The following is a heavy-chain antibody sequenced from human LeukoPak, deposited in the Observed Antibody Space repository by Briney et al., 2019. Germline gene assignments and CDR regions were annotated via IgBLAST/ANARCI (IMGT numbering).Heavy chain of an antibody. CDR3: AKDLHAIREYYFDY. J-gene: IGHJ4*02. CDR1: GFTFSTYG. V-gene: IGHV3-30*18. Sequence: GGSLRLSCAASGFTFSTYGMHWVRQAPGKGLEWVAVISYDGYNKHYADSVKGRFTISRDNSKNTLYLQMNSLRAEDTAVYYCAKDLHAIREYYFDYWGQGTLVTVSS. CDR2: ISYDGYNK. D-gene: IGHD3-9*01.